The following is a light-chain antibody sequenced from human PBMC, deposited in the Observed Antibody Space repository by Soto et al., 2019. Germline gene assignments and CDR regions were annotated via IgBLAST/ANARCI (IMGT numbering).Light chain of an antibody. Sequence: QSALTQPPSASGSPGQSVTISCTGTSSDVGGYNYVSWYQQHPGKAPKLMIYEVSKRPSGVPDRFSGSKSGNTASLTVSGLQAEYEADYYCSTYAGSNNRVFGTGTKVTGL. CDR2: EVS. CDR1: SSDVGGYNY. CDR3: STYAGSNNRV. V-gene: IGLV2-8*01. J-gene: IGLJ1*01.